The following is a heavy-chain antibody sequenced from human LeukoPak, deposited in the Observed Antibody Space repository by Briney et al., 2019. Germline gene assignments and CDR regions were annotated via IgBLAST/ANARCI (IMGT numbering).Heavy chain of an antibody. D-gene: IGHD5-12*01. Sequence: GGSLRLSCAASGFIFSDYYMSWIRQAPGKGLGWVSYSSSRTSNTNYADSVKGRFTISRDNAKNTVYLQLNSLRAEDTAVYYCARVSGSGYDFDYWGQGTLVTVSS. V-gene: IGHV3-11*05. CDR3: ARVSGSGYDFDY. CDR1: GFIFSDYY. CDR2: SSSRTSNT. J-gene: IGHJ4*02.